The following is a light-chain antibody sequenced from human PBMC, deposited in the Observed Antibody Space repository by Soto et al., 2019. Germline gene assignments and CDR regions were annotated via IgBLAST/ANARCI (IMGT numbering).Light chain of an antibody. J-gene: IGKJ1*01. Sequence: DIQMTQSPTSLSASTGDRVTITCRASQSISNYLNWYQQKPGQAPQLLIYAASSLQSGVPSRFSGSGSGTGFTLTISRLQPEDLAIHYCQQSYRTPRTFGQGTKVDI. CDR2: AAS. CDR1: QSISNY. CDR3: QQSYRTPRT. V-gene: IGKV1-39*01.